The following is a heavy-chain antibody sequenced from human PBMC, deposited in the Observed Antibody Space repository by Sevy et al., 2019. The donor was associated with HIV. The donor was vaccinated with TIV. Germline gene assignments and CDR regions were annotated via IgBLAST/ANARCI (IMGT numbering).Heavy chain of an antibody. CDR3: ARPYRTDPFYYSGSGGYYYPSYFDY. Sequence: GGSLRLSCAASGFTFTRYWMSWVRQAPGKGLEWVANIKQDGSEKYYVDSVKGRFTISRDNAKQSLFLQMNSLRAEDTAVYYCARPYRTDPFYYSGSGGYYYPSYFDYWGQGTLVTVSS. CDR1: GFTFTRYW. D-gene: IGHD3-22*01. V-gene: IGHV3-7*01. J-gene: IGHJ4*02. CDR2: IKQDGSEK.